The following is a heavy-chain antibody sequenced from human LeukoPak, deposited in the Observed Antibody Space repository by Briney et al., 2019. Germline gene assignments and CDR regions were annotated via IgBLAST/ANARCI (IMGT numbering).Heavy chain of an antibody. V-gene: IGHV4-39*01. J-gene: IGHJ5*02. CDR3: ARQISSGTQPCDLFDP. CDR1: GGSISSTSYY. D-gene: IGHD6-19*01. CDR2: IYYSGTT. Sequence: SETLSLTCTVSGGSISSTSYYWGWIRQPPGRGLEWIASIYYSGTTYYNPSLKSRVTISVDTSKNQFSLKLSSVNAADTAVYYCARQISSGTQPCDLFDPRVQGTMVTVSS.